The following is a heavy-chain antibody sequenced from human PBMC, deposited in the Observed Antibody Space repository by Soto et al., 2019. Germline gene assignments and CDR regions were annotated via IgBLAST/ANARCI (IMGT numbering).Heavy chain of an antibody. CDR1: GFTFSNYA. D-gene: IGHD6-13*01. CDR3: AKDQGSSWYEIDY. J-gene: IGHJ4*02. CDR2: ISGRGGST. Sequence: EVQLLESGGGLVQPGGSLRLSCAASGFTFSNYAVTWVRQAPGKGLEWVSTISGRGGSTYYADSVKGRFTISRDNSKNTLYLQMNSLRAEATAVYYCAKDQGSSWYEIDYWGQGALVTVSS. V-gene: IGHV3-23*01.